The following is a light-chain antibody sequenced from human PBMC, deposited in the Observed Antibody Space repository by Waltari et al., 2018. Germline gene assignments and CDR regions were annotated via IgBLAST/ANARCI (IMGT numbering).Light chain of an antibody. V-gene: IGKV1-39*01. CDR2: SAS. Sequence: DIQMTQSPSTLSASVGDRVTITCRASQRISSWLAWYQQKPGKAPKLLIYSASSLQSGVPSRFSGSGSGTDFTLTISSLQPEDFATYYCQQSYSTPTWTFGQGTKVEIK. CDR3: QQSYSTPTWT. J-gene: IGKJ1*01. CDR1: QRISSW.